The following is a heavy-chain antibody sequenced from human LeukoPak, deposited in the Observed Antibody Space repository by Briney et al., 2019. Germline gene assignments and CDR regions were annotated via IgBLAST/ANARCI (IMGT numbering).Heavy chain of an antibody. CDR1: GGSISGNSFY. CDR3: ARRQT. CDR2: IYYSGRT. V-gene: IGHV4-39*01. J-gene: IGHJ5*02. Sequence: SETPSLTCTVSGGSISGNSFYWDWLRQPPGKGLEWIGNIYYSGRTYYNPSLKSRVTISVDTSKNQFSLKLTSVTAADTAVYYCARRQTWGQGTLVTVSS.